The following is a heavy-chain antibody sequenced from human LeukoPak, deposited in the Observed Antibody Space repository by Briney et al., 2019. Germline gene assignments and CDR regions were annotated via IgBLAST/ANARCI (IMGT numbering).Heavy chain of an antibody. CDR1: GVTLSTYA. J-gene: IGHJ4*02. CDR2: ISSSGSGDNT. V-gene: IGHV3-23*01. Sequence: GGSLRLSCAASGVTLSTYAMSWARQAPGKGLEWVSGISSSGSGDNTYYADSVEGRFTISRDSSKNTLFLHMNTLRAEDTAIYYCAKAVAANPKYYFDYWGQGTLVTVSS. CDR3: AKAVAANPKYYFDY. D-gene: IGHD6-25*01.